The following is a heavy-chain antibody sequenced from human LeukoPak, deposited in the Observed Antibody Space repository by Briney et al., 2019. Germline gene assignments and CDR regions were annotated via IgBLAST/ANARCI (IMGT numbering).Heavy chain of an antibody. CDR3: ARSRYCGSTSCYSFDY. D-gene: IGHD2-2*01. Sequence: GASVKVSCKASGYTFTGYYMHWVRQAPGQGLEWMGWINPNSGGTNYAQKFQGRVTMTRDTSISTAYMELSRLRSDDTAVYYCARSRYCGSTSCYSFDYWGQGTLVTVSS. V-gene: IGHV1-2*02. J-gene: IGHJ4*02. CDR2: INPNSGGT. CDR1: GYTFTGYY.